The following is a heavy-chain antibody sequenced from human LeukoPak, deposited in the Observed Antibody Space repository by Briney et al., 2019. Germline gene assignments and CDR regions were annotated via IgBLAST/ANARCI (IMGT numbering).Heavy chain of an antibody. D-gene: IGHD3-22*01. V-gene: IGHV4-59*01. CDR3: ARGGYYYDSSEAAGYEY. CDR1: GVSISIYS. J-gene: IGHJ4*02. CDR2: TYYRGST. Sequence: PSETLSLTCAVSGVSISIYSWSWIWHPPGGGQGWSGCTYYRGSTNYNPALKSRVTISVDTPKNQFSLKLRSVTAADTAVYYCARGGYYYDSSEAAGYEYWGQGTLVTVSS.